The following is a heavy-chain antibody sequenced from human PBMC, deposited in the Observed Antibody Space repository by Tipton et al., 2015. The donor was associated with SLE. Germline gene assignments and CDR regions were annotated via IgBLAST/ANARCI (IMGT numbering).Heavy chain of an antibody. D-gene: IGHD2-15*01. CDR2: IFYSGTT. Sequence: LRLSCTVSGGSISSTTYYWGWLRQSPGKGLEWIGGIFYSGTTYYSPSLKSRVTISVDTSKNQFSLNLSSVTAADTALYYCATIDPDTESGVIPGDYWGQGILVTVSS. J-gene: IGHJ4*02. V-gene: IGHV4-39*07. CDR1: GGSISSTTYY. CDR3: ATIDPDTESGVIPGDY.